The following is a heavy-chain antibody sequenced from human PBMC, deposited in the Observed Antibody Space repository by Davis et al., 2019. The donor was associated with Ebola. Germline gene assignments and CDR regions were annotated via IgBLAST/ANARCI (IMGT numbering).Heavy chain of an antibody. CDR1: GFTVSSNF. D-gene: IGHD4-17*01. CDR3: AGTTVTKLSDY. CDR2: IYSGGST. Sequence: GESLKISCAASGFTVSSNFMSWVRQAPGKGLEWVALIYSGGSTNYADSVKGRFTVSRHNPKNTLYLQMNSLRAEDTAVYYCAGTTVTKLSDYWGQGTQVTVSS. J-gene: IGHJ4*02. V-gene: IGHV3-53*04.